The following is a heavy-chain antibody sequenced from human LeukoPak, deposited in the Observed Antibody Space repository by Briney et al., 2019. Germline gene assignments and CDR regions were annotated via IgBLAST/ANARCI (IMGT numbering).Heavy chain of an antibody. J-gene: IGHJ4*02. V-gene: IGHV3-30*03. CDR3: ARDPDCSGTTCYLQYFDY. D-gene: IGHD2/OR15-2a*01. CDR1: GFTFSTYW. CDR2: ISNDGSSE. Sequence: GGSLRLSCAASGFTFSTYWMSWVRQAPGKGLEWVAVISNDGSSEYYADSVKGRFTISRDNSKSTLYLQMNSLRAEDTAVYYCARDPDCSGTTCYLQYFDYWGQGTLVTVSS.